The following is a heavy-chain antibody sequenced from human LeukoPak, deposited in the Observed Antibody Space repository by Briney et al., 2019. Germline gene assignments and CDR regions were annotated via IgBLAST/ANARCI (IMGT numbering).Heavy chain of an antibody. Sequence: SETLSLTCTVSGGSISSYYWSWIRQPPGKGLEWIGYIYYSGSTNYNPSLKSRVTMSVDTPKNQFSLKLRSVTAADTAVYYCARDSGTTGEVKFDPWGQGILVTVSS. V-gene: IGHV4-59*12. J-gene: IGHJ5*02. CDR3: ARDSGTTGEVKFDP. CDR2: IYYSGST. D-gene: IGHD3-10*01. CDR1: GGSISSYY.